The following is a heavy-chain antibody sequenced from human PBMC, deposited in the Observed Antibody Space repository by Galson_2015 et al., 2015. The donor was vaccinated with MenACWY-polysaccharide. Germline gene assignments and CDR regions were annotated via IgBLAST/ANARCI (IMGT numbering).Heavy chain of an antibody. D-gene: IGHD5-18*01. CDR2: ISDSGST. CDR3: ARGYGHGANSFDS. Sequence: SETLSLTCTVSGGSISTYYWSWIRQPPAKGLEWFGHISDSGSTNYNPSLRSRVTISVDTSKNQFSLKLTSVTAADTAVYYCARGYGHGANSFDSWGQGTLVTVSS. CDR1: GGSISTYY. V-gene: IGHV4-59*01. J-gene: IGHJ5*01.